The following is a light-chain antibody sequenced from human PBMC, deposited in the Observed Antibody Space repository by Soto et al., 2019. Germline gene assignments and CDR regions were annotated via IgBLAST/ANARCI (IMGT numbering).Light chain of an antibody. J-gene: IGKJ4*01. Sequence: EVVLTQSPAILSSSPGERATLSCRASQSVSVTFAWYQQKPGQAPRPLIYSASDRAPGIPARFSGSGSGTDFTLTISSLEPEDFAVYFCQERNRWPRGTFGAGTKVDI. V-gene: IGKV3-11*01. CDR3: QERNRWPRGT. CDR2: SAS. CDR1: QSVSVT.